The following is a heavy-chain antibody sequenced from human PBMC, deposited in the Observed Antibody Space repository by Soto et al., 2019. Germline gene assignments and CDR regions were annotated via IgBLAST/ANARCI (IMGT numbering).Heavy chain of an antibody. Sequence: QLQLQESGPGLVKPSETLSLTCTVSGGSISSSSYYWGWIRQPPGKGLEWIGSIYYSGSTYYNPSLKSRATISADTSKNPFPLKLSSVTAAAAAVYYGARDYDSSGDYWGQGTLVTVSS. CDR3: ARDYDSSGDY. J-gene: IGHJ4*02. CDR2: IYYSGST. CDR1: GGSISSSSYY. V-gene: IGHV4-39*01. D-gene: IGHD3-22*01.